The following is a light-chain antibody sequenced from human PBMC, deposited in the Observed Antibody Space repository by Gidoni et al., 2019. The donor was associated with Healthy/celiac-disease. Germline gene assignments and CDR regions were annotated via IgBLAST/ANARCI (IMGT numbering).Light chain of an antibody. J-gene: IGKJ4*01. V-gene: IGKV1-39*01. CDR3: QQSYSTPPT. CDR2: AAS. CDR1: QSISNY. Sequence: DIQMTQSPSSLSASVGDRVTITCRASQSISNYLNWYQQKPGKAPKLLIYAASSLQSGVPSRFSSSGSGTDFTLTISSLQPEDFATYYCQQSYSTPPTFGGGTKVEIK.